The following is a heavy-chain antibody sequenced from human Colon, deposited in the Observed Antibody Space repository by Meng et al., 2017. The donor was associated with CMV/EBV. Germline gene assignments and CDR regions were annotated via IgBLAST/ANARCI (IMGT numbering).Heavy chain of an antibody. D-gene: IGHD6-13*01. CDR3: ARNAEFENKGIATADEYFDY. Sequence: GESLKISCEGSGYSFTSYWIGWVRQVPGKGLEWMGIIYPGDSDTRYRPSFKGQVTISADKSISTAYLQWSSLNASDPDMYYCARNAEFENKGIATADEYFDYWGQGTLVTVSS. J-gene: IGHJ4*02. CDR1: GYSFTSYW. CDR2: IYPGDSDT. V-gene: IGHV5-51*01.